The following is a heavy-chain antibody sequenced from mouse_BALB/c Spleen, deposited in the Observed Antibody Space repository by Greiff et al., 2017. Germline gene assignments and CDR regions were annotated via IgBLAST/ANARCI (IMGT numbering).Heavy chain of an antibody. V-gene: IGHV1-4*01. CDR1: GYTFTSYT. Sequence: VQLQQSGAELARPGASVKMSCKASGYTFTSYTMHWVKQRPGQGLEWIGYINPSSGYTNYNQKFKDKATLTADKSSSTAYMQLSSLTSEDSAVYYCAREGGEAWFAYWGQGTLVTVSA. J-gene: IGHJ3*01. CDR2: INPSSGYT. CDR3: AREGGEAWFAY.